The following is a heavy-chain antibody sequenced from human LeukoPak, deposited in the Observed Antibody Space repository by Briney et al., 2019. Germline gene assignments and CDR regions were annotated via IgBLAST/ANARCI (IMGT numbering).Heavy chain of an antibody. Sequence: PGGSLRLSCAASGFTFSNYDMHWVRQPTGKGLEWVSGIGTAGDTYYPGSVKGRFTISRENAKNSLYLQMNSLRAGDTAVYFCARGGYYGSGSLNWFDPWGQGTLVTVSS. V-gene: IGHV3-13*01. CDR1: GFTFSNYD. CDR3: ARGGYYGSGSLNWFDP. D-gene: IGHD3-10*01. CDR2: IGTAGDT. J-gene: IGHJ5*02.